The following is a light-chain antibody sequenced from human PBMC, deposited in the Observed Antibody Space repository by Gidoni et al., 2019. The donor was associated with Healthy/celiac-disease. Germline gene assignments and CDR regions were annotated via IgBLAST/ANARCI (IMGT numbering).Light chain of an antibody. J-gene: IGLJ2*01. CDR1: SLRSYY. V-gene: IGLV3-19*01. Sequence: SSELTQDPAVSVALGQTVRITCQGDSLRSYYASWYQQKPGQAPVLVIYGKNNRPSGIPDRFSGSSSGNTASLTITGAQAEDDADYYCHSRDSSGNHLVFGGGTKLTVL. CDR2: GKN. CDR3: HSRDSSGNHLV.